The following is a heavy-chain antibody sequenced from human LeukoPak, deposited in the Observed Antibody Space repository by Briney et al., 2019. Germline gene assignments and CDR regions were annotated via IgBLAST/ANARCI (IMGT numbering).Heavy chain of an antibody. V-gene: IGHV3-33*05. CDR2: MLYKGRGI. J-gene: IGHJ3*02. CDR3: ARAYCSSTSCYGANNDAFDI. D-gene: IGHD2-2*01. Sequence: GGSLRLSCAPSGFTFRPYGMHWVRQAPGKGLGWVALMLYKGRGIYYADSVKGRFSITRDNAKNSLYLQMNSLRAEDTAVYYCARAYCSSTSCYGANNDAFDIWGQGTMVTVSS. CDR1: GFTFRPYG.